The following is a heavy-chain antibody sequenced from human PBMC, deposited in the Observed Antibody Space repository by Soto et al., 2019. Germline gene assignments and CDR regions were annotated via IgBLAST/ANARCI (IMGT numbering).Heavy chain of an antibody. D-gene: IGHD6-13*01. V-gene: IGHV1-18*01. Sequence: QVQLVQSGAEVKKPGASVKVSCKASGYTFTTYGISWVRQAPGQGLEWMGWISAYSGSTKFAQKLQGRVTMTTDTSKTTAYMELRSLTSDATAVYYCARDFTKSSSWPYYFDYWGQGTLVTVSS. CDR3: ARDFTKSSSWPYYFDY. CDR1: GYTFTTYG. CDR2: ISAYSGST. J-gene: IGHJ4*02.